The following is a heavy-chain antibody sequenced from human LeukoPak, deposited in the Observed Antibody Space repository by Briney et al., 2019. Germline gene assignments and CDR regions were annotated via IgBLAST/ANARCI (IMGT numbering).Heavy chain of an antibody. Sequence: ASVKVSCKASGYTFTSYDINWVRQATGQGLEWMGWMNPNSGNTGYAQKFQGRVTMTRNTSISTAYMELSSLRSEDTAVYYCARRGCGGDCYSGGDYFDYWGQGTLVTVSS. D-gene: IGHD2-21*02. V-gene: IGHV1-8*01. CDR3: ARRGCGGDCYSGGDYFDY. J-gene: IGHJ4*02. CDR2: MNPNSGNT. CDR1: GYTFTSYD.